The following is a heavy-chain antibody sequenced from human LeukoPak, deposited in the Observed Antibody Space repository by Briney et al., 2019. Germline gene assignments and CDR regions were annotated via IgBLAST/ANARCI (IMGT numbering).Heavy chain of an antibody. D-gene: IGHD6-13*01. Sequence: PGGSLRLSCAASGFTFSSYAMSWVRQAPGKGLEWVSAISGSGGSTYYADSVKGRFTISRDNAKNSLYLQMNSLRAEDTAVYYCARVARSSSWFSDAFDIWGQGTMVTVSS. CDR2: ISGSGGST. V-gene: IGHV3-23*01. CDR3: ARVARSSSWFSDAFDI. CDR1: GFTFSSYA. J-gene: IGHJ3*02.